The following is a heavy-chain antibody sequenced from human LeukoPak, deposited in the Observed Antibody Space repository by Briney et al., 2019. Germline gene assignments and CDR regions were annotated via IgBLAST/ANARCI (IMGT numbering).Heavy chain of an antibody. Sequence: GGSLRLSCAASGFTFSSYGMHWVRQAPGKGLEWVAFIRYNGSNKYYADSVKGRFTISRDNSKNTLYLQMNSLRAEDTAVYYCAKGILSYGDYPNWGQGTLVTVSS. J-gene: IGHJ4*02. CDR3: AKGILSYGDYPN. CDR2: IRYNGSNK. CDR1: GFTFSSYG. D-gene: IGHD4-17*01. V-gene: IGHV3-30*02.